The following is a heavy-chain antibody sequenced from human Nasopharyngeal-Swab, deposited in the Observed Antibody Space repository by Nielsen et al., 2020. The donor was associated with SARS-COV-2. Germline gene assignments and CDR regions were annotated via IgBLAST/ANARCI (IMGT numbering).Heavy chain of an antibody. J-gene: IGHJ4*02. CDR2: IAHDASNE. D-gene: IGHD4-17*01. Sequence: GSLRLYWAASGVTFSSFGMHWVRQAPGKGLEWVAFIAHDASNEYYGDSVKGRFSISRDSSKNTLYLQMDSLRGEDTAVYYCARDAPAHYGAFYWGRGTLVTVSS. V-gene: IGHV3-30*03. CDR3: ARDAPAHYGAFY. CDR1: GVTFSSFG.